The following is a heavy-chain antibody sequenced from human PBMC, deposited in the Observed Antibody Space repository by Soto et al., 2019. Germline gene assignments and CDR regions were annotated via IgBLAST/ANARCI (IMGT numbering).Heavy chain of an antibody. CDR1: GDSVSSNTVA. J-gene: IGHJ6*02. Sequence: SQTLSLPCVISGDSVSSNTVAWNWVRQSPSRGLEWLGRTYYRSKWYSHYAVSVRSRIMINSDTSKNQFSLQLKSVTPEDTAVYFCVRVGVAAGSGFYYYHAMDVWGQGTTVTVSS. V-gene: IGHV6-1*01. CDR3: VRVGVAAGSGFYYYHAMDV. CDR2: TYYRSKWYS. D-gene: IGHD3-10*01.